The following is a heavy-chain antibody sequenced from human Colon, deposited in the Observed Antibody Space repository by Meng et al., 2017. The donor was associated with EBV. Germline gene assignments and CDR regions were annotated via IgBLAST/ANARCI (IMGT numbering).Heavy chain of an antibody. J-gene: IGHJ4*02. CDR2: IYYTGST. Sequence: QGRLQVSGPGLVKPSQTLSLTCTVSGGSINSGDYDWSWIRQPPGKGLEWIGYIYYTGSTYYNPSLKSRVTISMDTSKNQFSLRLSSVTAADTAVYYCARNYYFDYWGQGTLVTVSS. CDR3: ARNYYFDY. CDR1: GGSINSGDYD. V-gene: IGHV4-30-4*01.